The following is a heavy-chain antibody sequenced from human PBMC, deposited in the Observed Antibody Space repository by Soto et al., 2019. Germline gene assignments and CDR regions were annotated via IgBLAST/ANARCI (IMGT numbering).Heavy chain of an antibody. CDR1: GGSISSGSYY. Sequence: SETLSLTCTVSGGSISSGSYYWGWIRQPPGKRMEWIGSIYYSGSTYYNPSLKSRVTISVDTSKNQLSLKLSYVTAADTAVYYCARSNMAQAGIVGMDVWGQGTTVT. CDR2: IYYSGST. J-gene: IGHJ6*02. D-gene: IGHD1-26*01. V-gene: IGHV4-39*01. CDR3: ARSNMAQAGIVGMDV.